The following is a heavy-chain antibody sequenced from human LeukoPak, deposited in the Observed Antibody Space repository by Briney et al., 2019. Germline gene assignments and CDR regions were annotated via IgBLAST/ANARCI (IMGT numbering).Heavy chain of an antibody. J-gene: IGHJ6*03. CDR1: GGSISSSSYY. D-gene: IGHD6-6*01. CDR3: TRGRGRSSYYYYYMDV. V-gene: IGHV4-39*07. CDR2: IYYSGST. Sequence: SETLSLTCTVSGGSISSSSYYWGWIRQPPGKGLEWIGSIYYSGSTYYNPSLKSRVTISVDTSKNQFSLKLSSVTAADTAVYYCTRGRGRSSYYYYYMDVWGKGTTVTVSS.